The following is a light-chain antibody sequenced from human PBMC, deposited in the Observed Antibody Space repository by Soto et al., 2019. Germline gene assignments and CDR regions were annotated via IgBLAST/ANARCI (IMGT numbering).Light chain of an antibody. CDR2: AAS. V-gene: IGKV1-39*01. CDR1: QRISTY. J-gene: IGKJ1*01. CDR3: QQCYSSPRT. Sequence: DIQMTQSPSTLSAGVGDRVTITCRASQRISTYLNWYQQKPGKAPTLLIYAASSLQSGVPSRFSGGGSGTHFTLTINTLQPEDFATYFCQQCYSSPRTFGHGTKVEIK.